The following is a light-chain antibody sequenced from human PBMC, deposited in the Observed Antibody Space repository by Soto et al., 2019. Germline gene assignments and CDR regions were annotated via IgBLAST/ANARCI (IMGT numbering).Light chain of an antibody. Sequence: QSALTQPASGSGSPGQSITISCTGTSSDVGSYNLVSWYQQHPGKAPKFMISEVTKRPSGVSTRFSGSKSGNTASLTISGLQAEDESDYYCCSYAGSGTWVFGGGTKVTVL. CDR1: SSDVGSYNL. V-gene: IGLV2-23*02. J-gene: IGLJ3*02. CDR3: CSYAGSGTWV. CDR2: EVT.